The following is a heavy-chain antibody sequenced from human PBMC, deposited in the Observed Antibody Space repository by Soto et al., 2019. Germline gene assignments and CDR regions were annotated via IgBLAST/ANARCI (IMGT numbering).Heavy chain of an antibody. CDR2: MYTKERT. Sequence: PSETLSRTWTVSGGSITNYYWSWIRQPAGKGLEWIGRMYTKERTNYNLSFKSRVTMSVDTSKNQFSLKLNAVTAADTAVYYCARDDYKDGGNNWFDPWGQGTLVTVSS. J-gene: IGHJ5*02. CDR1: GGSITNYY. CDR3: ARDDYKDGGNNWFDP. V-gene: IGHV4-4*07. D-gene: IGHD3-16*01.